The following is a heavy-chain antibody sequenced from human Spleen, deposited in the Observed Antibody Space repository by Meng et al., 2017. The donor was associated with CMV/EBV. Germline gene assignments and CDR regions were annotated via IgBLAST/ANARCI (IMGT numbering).Heavy chain of an antibody. Sequence: ASVKVSCKASGYGFSGYYMHWVRQAPGQGPEWMGWINPHAGGTNYAKNFHGRVTMTSDTSISTAYMELSSLTSDDTAVYYCARTGSGGSPMDVWGQGTTVTVSS. J-gene: IGHJ6*02. CDR3: ARTGSGGSPMDV. CDR1: GYGFSGYY. V-gene: IGHV1-2*02. D-gene: IGHD2-15*01. CDR2: INPHAGGT.